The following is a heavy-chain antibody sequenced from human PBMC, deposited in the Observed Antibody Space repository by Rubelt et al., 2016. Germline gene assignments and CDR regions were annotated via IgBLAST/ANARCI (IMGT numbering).Heavy chain of an antibody. CDR1: GFTVSVNY. D-gene: IGHD6-19*01. Sequence: EVQLVESGGGLIQPGGSLRLSCAVSGFTVSVNYMSWVRQAPGKWLVWVSVIYSGGNTDYADSVQGRFTISRDNSKNTLYLQMNSLRAEDTAVYYCARDSSGWYYFDWWGQGALVTISS. CDR3: ARDSSGWYYFDW. CDR2: IYSGGNT. V-gene: IGHV3-53*01. J-gene: IGHJ4*02.